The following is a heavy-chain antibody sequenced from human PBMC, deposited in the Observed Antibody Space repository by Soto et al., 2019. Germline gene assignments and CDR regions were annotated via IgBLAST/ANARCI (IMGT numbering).Heavy chain of an antibody. J-gene: IGHJ6*02. D-gene: IGHD3-10*01. Sequence: GSGPTLVNPTQTLTLTCTFSGFSLSTSGVGVGWIRQPPGKALEWLAHIHWDDDKDYNKFLETRLSISKDTSKNQVALTVRNVDPVDTATYYCARIRRTRVSSGSWRSDGMGVWGQGTPVTVSS. CDR3: ARIRRTRVSSGSWRSDGMGV. CDR1: GFSLSTSGVG. V-gene: IGHV2-70*12. CDR2: IHWDDDK.